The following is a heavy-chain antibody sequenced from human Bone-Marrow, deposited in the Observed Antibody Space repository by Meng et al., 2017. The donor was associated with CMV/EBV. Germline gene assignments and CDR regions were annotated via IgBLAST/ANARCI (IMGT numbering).Heavy chain of an antibody. V-gene: IGHV4-61*01. CDR1: GGSVSSGSYY. D-gene: IGHD6-13*01. Sequence: SETLSLTCIVSGGSVSSGSYYWSWIRQPPGKGLEWIGYIYYSGSTNYNPSLKSRVTISVDTSKNQFPLKLSSVTAADTAVYYCARDRRIAAAVPYGMDVWGQGTTVTVSS. CDR2: IYYSGST. CDR3: ARDRRIAAAVPYGMDV. J-gene: IGHJ6*02.